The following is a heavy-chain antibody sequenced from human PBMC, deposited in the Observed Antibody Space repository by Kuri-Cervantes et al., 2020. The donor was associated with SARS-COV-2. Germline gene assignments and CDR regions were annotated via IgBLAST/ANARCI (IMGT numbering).Heavy chain of an antibody. CDR3: ARTSWIAVGGGFDY. J-gene: IGHJ4*02. V-gene: IGHV2-70*04. CDR1: GFSLSSNGMR. CDR2: FDWDGGK. Sequence: SGPTLVKPTQTLTLTCTFSGFSLSSNGMRVSWIRQSPGKALEWLARFDWDGGKFYRPSLKTRLTISKDTSKNQVVLRMTNMDPGDTATYYCARTSWIAVGGGFDYWGQGILVTVSS. D-gene: IGHD6-19*01.